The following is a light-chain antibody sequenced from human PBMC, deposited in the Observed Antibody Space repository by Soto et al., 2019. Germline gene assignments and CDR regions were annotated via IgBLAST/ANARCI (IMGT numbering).Light chain of an antibody. CDR3: QQYYSYPRT. Sequence: AIRMTQSPSSFSASTGDRVTSTCRASQGISSYLAWYQQKPVKAPKLLIYAASTLQSGVPPRFSGSGAGTDFTLTISCLQSEDFATYYCQQYYSYPRTFGQGTKVEIK. V-gene: IGKV1-8*01. CDR1: QGISSY. J-gene: IGKJ4*01. CDR2: AAS.